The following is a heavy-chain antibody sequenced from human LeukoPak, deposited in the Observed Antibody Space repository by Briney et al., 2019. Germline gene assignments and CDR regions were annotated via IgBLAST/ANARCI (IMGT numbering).Heavy chain of an antibody. J-gene: IGHJ4*02. Sequence: PSETLSLTCAVYGGSFSGYYWSWIRQPPGKGLEWIGEINHSGSTNYNPSLKSRVTISVDTSKNQFSLKLSSVTAADTAVYYCASFGSGWSYWGQGTLVTVSS. D-gene: IGHD6-19*01. CDR2: INHSGST. V-gene: IGHV4-34*01. CDR1: GGSFSGYY. CDR3: ASFGSGWSY.